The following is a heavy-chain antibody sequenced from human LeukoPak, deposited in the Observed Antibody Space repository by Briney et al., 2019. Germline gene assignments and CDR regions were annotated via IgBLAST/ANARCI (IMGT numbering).Heavy chain of an antibody. D-gene: IGHD5-18*01. J-gene: IGHJ5*02. Sequence: GGSLRLSCAASGFTFSSYAMSWVRQAPGKGLEWVSAISGSGGSTYHADSVKGRFTISRDNSKNTLYLQMNSLRAEDTAVYYRAKVGGYSYGYNWFDPWGQGTLVTVSS. CDR3: AKVGGYSYGYNWFDP. CDR2: ISGSGGST. V-gene: IGHV3-23*01. CDR1: GFTFSSYA.